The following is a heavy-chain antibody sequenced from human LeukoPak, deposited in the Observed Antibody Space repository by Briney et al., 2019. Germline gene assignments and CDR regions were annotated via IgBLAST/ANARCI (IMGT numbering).Heavy chain of an antibody. CDR1: GVTFSSYA. CDR3: AKQGRDWLRDYYYYMDV. D-gene: IGHD3-9*01. V-gene: IGHV3-23*01. CDR2: ISNGGDST. Sequence: GGSLRLSCAASGVTFSSYAMSWVRQTPGKGLEWVSAISNGGDSTYNADSVRGRFTISRDNSKNTLYLQMNSLRAEDTAVYYCAKQGRDWLRDYYYYMDVWGKGTTVTISS. J-gene: IGHJ6*03.